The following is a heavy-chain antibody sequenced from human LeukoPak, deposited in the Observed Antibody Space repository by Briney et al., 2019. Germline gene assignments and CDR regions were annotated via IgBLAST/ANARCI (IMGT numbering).Heavy chain of an antibody. V-gene: IGHV3-21*01. D-gene: IGHD5-18*01. J-gene: IGHJ4*02. CDR2: ISSSSSYI. Sequence: GGSLRLSCAASGFTFSSYSMNWVRQAPGKGLEWVSSISSSSSYIYYADSVKGRFTISRDNAKNSLYLQMNSLRAVDTAVYYCAGGIQLWSPPYFDYWGQGTLVTVSS. CDR3: AGGIQLWSPPYFDY. CDR1: GFTFSSYS.